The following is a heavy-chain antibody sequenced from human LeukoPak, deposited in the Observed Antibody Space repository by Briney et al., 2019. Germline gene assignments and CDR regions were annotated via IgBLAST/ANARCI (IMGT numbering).Heavy chain of an antibody. Sequence: ASVKVSCKASGYTFTSYYMHWVRQAPGQGLEWMGIINPSGGSTSYAQKFQGRVPMTRDTSTSTVYVELSSLRSEDTAVYYCARGSGSYLGGATEYFDYWGQGTLVTVSS. V-gene: IGHV1-46*03. D-gene: IGHD1-26*01. J-gene: IGHJ4*02. CDR1: GYTFTSYY. CDR3: ARGSGSYLGGATEYFDY. CDR2: INPSGGST.